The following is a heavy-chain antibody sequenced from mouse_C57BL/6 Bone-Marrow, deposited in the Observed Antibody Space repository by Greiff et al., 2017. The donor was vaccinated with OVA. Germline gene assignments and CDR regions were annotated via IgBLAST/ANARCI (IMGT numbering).Heavy chain of an antibody. D-gene: IGHD1-1*01. CDR1: GYTFTSYG. CDR3: AYYYGSPYWYFDV. J-gene: IGHJ1*03. Sequence: QVHVKQSGAELARPGASVKLSCKASGYTFTSYGISWVKQRTGQGLEWIGEIYPRSGNTYYNEKFKGKATLTADKSSSTAYMELRSLTSEDSAVYFCAYYYGSPYWYFDVWGTGTTVTVSS. V-gene: IGHV1-81*01. CDR2: IYPRSGNT.